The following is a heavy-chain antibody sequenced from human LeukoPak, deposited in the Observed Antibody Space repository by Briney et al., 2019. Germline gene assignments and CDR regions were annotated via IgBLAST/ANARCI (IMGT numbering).Heavy chain of an antibody. CDR2: ISAYNGNT. V-gene: IGHV1-18*01. CDR3: ARVALANPYNWFDP. J-gene: IGHJ5*02. CDR1: GYTFTSYG. Sequence: ASVTVSFKASGYTFTSYGISWVRQAPGQGLEWMGWISAYNGNTNYAQKLQGRVTMTTDASTSTAYMELRSLRSDDTAVYYCARVALANPYNWFDPWGQGTLVTVSS.